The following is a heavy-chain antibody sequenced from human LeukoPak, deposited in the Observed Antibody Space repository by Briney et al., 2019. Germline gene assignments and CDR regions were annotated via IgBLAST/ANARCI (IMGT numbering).Heavy chain of an antibody. Sequence: PGGSLRLSCAASGFTFSSYAMSWVRQAPGKGLEWVSLISGSGGSTYYADSVRGRFTISRDNSKNTLYLQVNSLRAEDTAIYYCAKGLLRGYSVYDLDYWGQGTLVTVSS. CDR3: AKGLLRGYSVYDLDY. D-gene: IGHD5/OR15-5a*01. V-gene: IGHV3-23*01. J-gene: IGHJ4*02. CDR2: ISGSGGST. CDR1: GFTFSSYA.